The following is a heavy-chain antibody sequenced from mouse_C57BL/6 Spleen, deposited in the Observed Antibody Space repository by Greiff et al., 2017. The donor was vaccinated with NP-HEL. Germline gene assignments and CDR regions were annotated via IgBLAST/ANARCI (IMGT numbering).Heavy chain of an antibody. CDR1: GYAFSSSW. V-gene: IGHV1-82*01. CDR2: IYPGDGDT. Sequence: VQLQQSGPELVKPGASVKISCKASGYAFSSSWMNWVKQRPGKGLEWIGRIYPGDGDTNYNGKFKGKATLTADKSSSTAYMQLSSLTSEDSAVYFCARSTVVATSYWYFDVWGTGTTVTVSS. CDR3: ARSTVVATSYWYFDV. D-gene: IGHD1-1*01. J-gene: IGHJ1*03.